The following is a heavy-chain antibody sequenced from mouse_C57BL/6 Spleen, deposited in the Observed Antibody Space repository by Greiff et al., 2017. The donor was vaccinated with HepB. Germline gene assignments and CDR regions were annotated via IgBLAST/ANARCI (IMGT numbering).Heavy chain of an antibody. Sequence: QVQLQQSGAELVRPGASVKLSCKASGYTFTDYYINWVKQRPGQGLEWIARIYPGSGNTYYNEKFKGKATLTAEKSSSTAYMQLSSLTSEDSAVYFCAIENDYYYGRSRGWFAYWGQGTLVTVSA. D-gene: IGHD1-1*01. CDR3: AIENDYYYGRSRGWFAY. CDR1: GYTFTDYY. J-gene: IGHJ3*01. V-gene: IGHV1-76*01. CDR2: IYPGSGNT.